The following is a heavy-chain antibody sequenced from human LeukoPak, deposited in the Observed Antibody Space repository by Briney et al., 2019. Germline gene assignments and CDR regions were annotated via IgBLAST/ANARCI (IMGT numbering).Heavy chain of an antibody. CDR2: INHSGST. V-gene: IGHV4-34*01. J-gene: IGHJ4*02. D-gene: IGHD2-15*01. CDR1: GGSFSGYY. Sequence: SETLSLTCAVYGGSFSGYYWSWIRQPPGKGLEWIGEINHSGSTNYNPSLKSRVTISVDTSKNQFSLKLSSVTAADTAVYYCASRNPVPRGGFDYWGQGTLVTVSS. CDR3: ASRNPVPRGGFDY.